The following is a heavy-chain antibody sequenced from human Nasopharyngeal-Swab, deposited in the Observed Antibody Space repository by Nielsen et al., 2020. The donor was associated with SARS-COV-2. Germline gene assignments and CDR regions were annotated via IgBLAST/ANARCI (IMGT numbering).Heavy chain of an antibody. Sequence: GESLKISCTASGFTFSSYAMSWVRKAPGKGLEWASEISGGGGSTYYAESVKGRFTISRDNSKNTLYLQMSSLRAEDTAIYYCAKDLGVESPLWFDYWGQGTLLTVSS. D-gene: IGHD4-23*01. CDR1: GFTFSSYA. CDR3: AKDLGVESPLWFDY. CDR2: ISGGGGST. V-gene: IGHV3-23*01. J-gene: IGHJ4*02.